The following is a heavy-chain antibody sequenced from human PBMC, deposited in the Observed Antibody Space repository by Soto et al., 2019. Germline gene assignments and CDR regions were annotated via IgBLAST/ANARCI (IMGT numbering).Heavy chain of an antibody. Sequence: SETLSLTCTVSGGSISSYYWSWIRQPPGKGLEWIGYIYYSGSTNYNPPLKSRVTISVDTSKNQFSLKLSSVTAADTAVYYCARGKGYYYDSSGYFTVVYFDYWGQGTLVTVSS. CDR3: ARGKGYYYDSSGYFTVVYFDY. CDR2: IYYSGST. V-gene: IGHV4-59*01. J-gene: IGHJ4*02. CDR1: GGSISSYY. D-gene: IGHD3-22*01.